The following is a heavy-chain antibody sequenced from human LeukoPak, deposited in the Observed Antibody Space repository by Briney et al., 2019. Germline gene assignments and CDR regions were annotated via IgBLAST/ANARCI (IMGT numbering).Heavy chain of an antibody. Sequence: GGSLRLSCSASGFSFSSYSMNWLRQAPGKGLEWVSCISGSSTYIYYADSVKGRFTISRDNAKNSLYLQMNSLRAEDTAVYYCARAGFYSDYTDYWGQGTLVTVSS. CDR3: ARAGFYSDYTDY. J-gene: IGHJ4*02. D-gene: IGHD4-11*01. CDR1: GFSFSSYS. V-gene: IGHV3-21*01. CDR2: ISGSSTYI.